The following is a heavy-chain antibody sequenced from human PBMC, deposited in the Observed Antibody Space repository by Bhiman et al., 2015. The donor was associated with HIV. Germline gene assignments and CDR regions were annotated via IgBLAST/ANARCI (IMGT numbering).Heavy chain of an antibody. CDR2: IKSKTDGGTT. CDR1: GFTFSNAW. J-gene: IGHJ3*02. Sequence: EVQLVESGGGLVKPGGSLRLSCAASGFTFSNAWMSWVRQAPGKGLEWVGRIKSKTDGGTTDYAAPVKGRFTISRDDSKNTLYLQMNSLKTEDTAVYYCTTGSLITMIVVVKIDAFDIWGQGTMVTVSS. CDR3: TTGSLITMIVVVKIDAFDI. D-gene: IGHD3-22*01. V-gene: IGHV3-15*01.